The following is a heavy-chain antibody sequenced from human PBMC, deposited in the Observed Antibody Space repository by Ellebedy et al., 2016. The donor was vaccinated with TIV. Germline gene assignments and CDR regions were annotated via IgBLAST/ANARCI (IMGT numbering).Heavy chain of an antibody. D-gene: IGHD7-27*01. CDR3: ARNPSKTGDFDN. CDR1: GYTFTTFD. CDR2: MNPNSGHT. Sequence: ASVKVSCXASGYTFTTFDINWVRQATGQGLEWMGWMNPNSGHTGYAQNFQGRVTMTRDTSTSTACMELSSLRSDDTAVYYCARNPSKTGDFDNWGQGTLVTVSS. V-gene: IGHV1-8*01. J-gene: IGHJ4*02.